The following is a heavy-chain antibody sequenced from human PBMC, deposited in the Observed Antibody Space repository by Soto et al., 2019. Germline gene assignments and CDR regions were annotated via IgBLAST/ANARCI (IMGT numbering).Heavy chain of an antibody. D-gene: IGHD4-17*01. CDR2: INPNSGGT. J-gene: IGHJ6*03. V-gene: IGHV1-2*04. Sequence: VSVKVSCKASGYTFTGYYMHWVRQAPGQGLEWMGWINPNSGGTNYAQKFQGWVTMTRDTSISTAYMELSRLRSDDTAVYYCARSPPATVTTPLPGDYYYYMDVWGKGTTVTVSS. CDR1: GYTFTGYY. CDR3: ARSPPATVTTPLPGDYYYYMDV.